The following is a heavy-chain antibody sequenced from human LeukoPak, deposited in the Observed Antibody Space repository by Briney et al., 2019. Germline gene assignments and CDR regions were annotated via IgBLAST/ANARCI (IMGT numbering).Heavy chain of an antibody. CDR1: GFTFGSYA. CDR2: ISSSSSYI. D-gene: IGHD1-26*01. J-gene: IGHJ3*02. Sequence: GGSLRLSCAASGFTFGSYAMFWVRQAPGKGLEWVSSISSSSSYIYYADSVKGRFTISRDNAKNSLYLQMNSLRAEDTAVYYCARLRIVGATSGGAFDIWGQGTMVTVSS. CDR3: ARLRIVGATSGGAFDI. V-gene: IGHV3-21*01.